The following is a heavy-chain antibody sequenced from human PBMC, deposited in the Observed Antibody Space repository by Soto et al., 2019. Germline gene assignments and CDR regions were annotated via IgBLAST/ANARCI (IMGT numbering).Heavy chain of an antibody. CDR3: ARVYGYAGSGWPGDY. CDR1: GFTFSSYA. V-gene: IGHV3-30-3*01. J-gene: IGHJ4*02. Sequence: QVQLVESGGGVVQPGRSLRLSCAASGFTFSSYAMHWVRQAPGKGLEWVAVISYDGSNKYYADSVKGRFTISRDNSKNTLYLQMNSLRAEDTAVYYCARVYGYAGSGWPGDYWCQGTLVTVSS. CDR2: ISYDGSNK. D-gene: IGHD6-19*01.